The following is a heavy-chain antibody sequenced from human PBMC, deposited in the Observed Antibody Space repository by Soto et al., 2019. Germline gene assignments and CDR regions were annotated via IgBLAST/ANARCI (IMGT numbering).Heavy chain of an antibody. J-gene: IGHJ2*01. Sequence: EVQLVESGGGVVRPGGSLRLSCAASGFNFDDYGMSWVRQVPGKGLEWVSGINWNGGSTSYADSVKGRFTISRDNAKNSLYLQMNSPRAEGTAFYHCTSDGVYDPVPPPPVLWGRGTLVTVSS. CDR3: TSDGVYDPVPPPPVL. CDR1: GFNFDDYG. CDR2: INWNGGST. V-gene: IGHV3-20*01. D-gene: IGHD2-8*01.